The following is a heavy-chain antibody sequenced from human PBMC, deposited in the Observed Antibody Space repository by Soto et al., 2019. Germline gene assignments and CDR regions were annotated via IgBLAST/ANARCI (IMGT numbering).Heavy chain of an antibody. CDR1: GGSISSYY. CDR2: IYYSGST. V-gene: IGHV4-59*01. J-gene: IGHJ6*02. D-gene: IGHD6-19*01. CDR3: AREIAVAGGYDFYYYYYGMDV. Sequence: PSETLSLTCTVSGGSISSYYWSWIRQPPGKGLEWIGYIYYSGSTNYNPSLESRVTISVDTSKNQFSLKLSSVTAADTAVYYCAREIAVAGGYDFYYYYYGMDVWGQGTTVTVSS.